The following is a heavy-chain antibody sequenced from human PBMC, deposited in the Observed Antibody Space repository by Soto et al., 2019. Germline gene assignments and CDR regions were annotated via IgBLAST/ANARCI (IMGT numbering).Heavy chain of an antibody. CDR1: VFTISSYE. CDR3: AREVKSAGGPDGFDI. J-gene: IGHJ3*02. CDR2: ISSSGSHM. D-gene: IGHD6-13*01. Sequence: KPGGSLRLSCAASVFTISSYEMNWVRQAPGKGLQWVSAISSSGSHMYYADSVKGRFTISRDNAKNSLYLQMNSLRAEDTAVYYCAREVKSAGGPDGFDIWGQGTMVTVSS. V-gene: IGHV3-21*01.